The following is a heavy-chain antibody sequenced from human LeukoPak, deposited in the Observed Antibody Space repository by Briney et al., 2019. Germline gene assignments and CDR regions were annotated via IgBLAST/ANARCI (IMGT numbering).Heavy chain of an antibody. Sequence: GASVKVSCKASGGTFSSYAISWVRQAPGQGLEWMGGIIPIFGTANYAQKFQGRVTITTDESTSTAYMELSSLRPEDTAVYYCASSGHYDSSGYYYDWFDPWGQGTLVTVSS. CDR3: ASSGHYDSSGYYYDWFDP. D-gene: IGHD3-22*01. CDR2: IIPIFGTA. CDR1: GGTFSSYA. V-gene: IGHV1-69*05. J-gene: IGHJ5*02.